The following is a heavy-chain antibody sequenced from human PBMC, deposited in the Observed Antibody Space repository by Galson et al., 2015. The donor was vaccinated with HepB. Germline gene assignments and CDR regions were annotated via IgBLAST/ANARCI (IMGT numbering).Heavy chain of an antibody. CDR3: ARDSTVTTSPPLDY. CDR1: GGSISSYY. CDR2: IYYSGST. V-gene: IGHV4-39*07. Sequence: ETLSLTCTVSGGSISSYYWSWIRQPPGKGLEWIGSIYYSGSTYYNPSLKSRVTISVDTSKNQFSLKLSSVTAADTAVYYCARDSTVTTSPPLDYWGQGNLVTVSS. D-gene: IGHD4-17*01. J-gene: IGHJ4*02.